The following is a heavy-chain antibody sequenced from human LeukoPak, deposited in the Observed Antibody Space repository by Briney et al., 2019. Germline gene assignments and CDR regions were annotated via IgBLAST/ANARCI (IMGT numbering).Heavy chain of an antibody. CDR3: ARMIGDDAFDI. J-gene: IGHJ3*02. D-gene: IGHD3-22*01. CDR2: IYYSGTT. Sequence: SETLSLTCTVSGGSISSSSYYWDWIRQPPGKGLEWIGTIYYSGTTYYNPSLKSRVTISVDTSRNQFSLKLGSVTATDTAVYYCARMIGDDAFDIWGQGTMVTVSS. CDR1: GGSISSSSYY. V-gene: IGHV4-39*01.